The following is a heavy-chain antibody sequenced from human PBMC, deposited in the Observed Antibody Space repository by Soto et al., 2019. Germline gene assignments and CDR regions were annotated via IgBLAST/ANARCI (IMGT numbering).Heavy chain of an antibody. CDR1: GGIFSTYA. V-gene: IGHV1-69*01. D-gene: IGHD3-10*01. CDR2: IIPIFGTP. Sequence: QVQLVQSGAEVKKPGSSVKDSCKASGGIFSTYAISWLRQAPGQGLEWMGGIIPIFGTPNYAHRFQGSVTITADESTSTAYMELSRLRSEDTAVYYCARDRDDYGSGNYYNRFDFWGQGTLVTVSS. J-gene: IGHJ4*02. CDR3: ARDRDDYGSGNYYNRFDF.